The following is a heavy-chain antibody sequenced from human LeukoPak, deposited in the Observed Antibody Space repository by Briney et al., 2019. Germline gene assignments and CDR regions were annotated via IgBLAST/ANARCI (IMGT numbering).Heavy chain of an antibody. CDR1: GYTFTSYD. Sequence: SVKVSCKASGYTFTSYDINWVRQATGQGLEWMGRIIPILGIANYAQKFQGRVTITADKSTSTAYMELSSLRSEDTAVYYCARGEVDGDYGGRFDYWGQGTLVTVSS. J-gene: IGHJ4*02. CDR2: IIPILGIA. D-gene: IGHD4-17*01. V-gene: IGHV1-69*04. CDR3: ARGEVDGDYGGRFDY.